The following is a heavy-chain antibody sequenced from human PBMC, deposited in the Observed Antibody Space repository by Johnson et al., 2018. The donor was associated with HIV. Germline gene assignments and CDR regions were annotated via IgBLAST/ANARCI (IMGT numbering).Heavy chain of an antibody. J-gene: IGHJ3*02. V-gene: IGHV3-66*02. CDR1: GFSVSASY. CDR2: IYSGGST. CDR3: ARSRQVGTPDGFDI. Sequence: VQLVESGGGLVQPGGSLRLSCAASGFSVSASYMSWVRQAPGKGLEWVSVIYSGGSTYYADSVKGRFTISRDNSKNTLYLQMNILRAEDTAVYYCARSRQVGTPDGFDIWGQGTMVTVSS. D-gene: IGHD1-14*01.